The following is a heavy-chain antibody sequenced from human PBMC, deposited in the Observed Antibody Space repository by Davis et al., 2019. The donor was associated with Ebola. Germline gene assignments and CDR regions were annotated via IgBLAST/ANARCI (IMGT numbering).Heavy chain of an antibody. CDR3: VKNSGWYKLDC. J-gene: IGHJ4*02. D-gene: IGHD6-19*01. CDR1: GFTFTNYW. V-gene: IGHV3-7*01. CDR2: INGDGSKI. Sequence: PGGSLRLSCAASGFTFTNYWMTRVRQAPGKGLEWVANINGDGSKIGYVGSVKGRFTISRDNAKNSLYLQMDSLRGEDTAVYYCVKNSGWYKLDCWGQGTLVTVSS.